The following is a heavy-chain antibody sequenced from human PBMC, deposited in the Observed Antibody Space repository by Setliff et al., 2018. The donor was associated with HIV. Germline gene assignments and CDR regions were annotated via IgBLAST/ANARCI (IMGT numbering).Heavy chain of an antibody. CDR1: GYSFTTYW. Sequence: PGESLKISCQGSGYSFTTYWIGWVRQMPGKGLEWMALLYPGDSDIRYSPSFQSQVTVSADKSIGTAYLQWNSLKASDTALYFCARAPNSPYYSNFWYADHWGQGTLVTVSS. CDR2: LYPGDSDI. V-gene: IGHV5-51*01. J-gene: IGHJ5*02. D-gene: IGHD3-22*01. CDR3: ARAPNSPYYSNFWYADH.